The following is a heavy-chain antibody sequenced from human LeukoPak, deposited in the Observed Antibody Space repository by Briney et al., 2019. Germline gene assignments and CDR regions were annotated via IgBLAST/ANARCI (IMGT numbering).Heavy chain of an antibody. CDR3: ARRRGSYRGYYFDY. CDR1: GGSFSGYY. Sequence: SETLSLTCAVYGGSFSGYYWSWIRQPPGKGLEWIGEINHSGSTNYNPSLKSRVTISVDTSKNQFSLKLSSVTAADTAVYYCARRRGSYRGYYFDYWGQGTLVTVSS. CDR2: INHSGST. J-gene: IGHJ4*02. V-gene: IGHV4-34*01. D-gene: IGHD1-26*01.